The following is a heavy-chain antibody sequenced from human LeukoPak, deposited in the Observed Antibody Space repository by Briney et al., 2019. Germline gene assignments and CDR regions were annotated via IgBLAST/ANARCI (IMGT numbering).Heavy chain of an antibody. J-gene: IGHJ4*02. CDR1: GGTFSSYT. CDR2: IIPILGIA. V-gene: IGHV1-69*04. Sequence: ASVNVSCKASGGTFSSYTISWVRQVPGQGLEWMGRIIPILGIANYAQKFQGRVTITADKSTSTAYKELSSLRSEDTAVYYCAREGCSGGSCRGGRYYFDYWGQGTLVTVSS. CDR3: AREGCSGGSCRGGRYYFDY. D-gene: IGHD2-15*01.